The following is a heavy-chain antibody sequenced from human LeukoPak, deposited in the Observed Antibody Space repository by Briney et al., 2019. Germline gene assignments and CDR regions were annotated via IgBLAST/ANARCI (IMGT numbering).Heavy chain of an antibody. V-gene: IGHV4-34*01. J-gene: IGHJ6*03. Sequence: PSETLSLTCAVYGGSFSGYYWSWIRQPPGKGLEWIGEINHSGSTNYNPSLKSRVTISVDTSKNQFSLKLSSVTAADTAVYYCARGAKQLLTSRAYYYYYYMDVWGKGTTVTVSS. CDR3: ARGAKQLLTSRAYYYYYYMDV. CDR2: INHSGST. CDR1: GGSFSGYY. D-gene: IGHD2-2*01.